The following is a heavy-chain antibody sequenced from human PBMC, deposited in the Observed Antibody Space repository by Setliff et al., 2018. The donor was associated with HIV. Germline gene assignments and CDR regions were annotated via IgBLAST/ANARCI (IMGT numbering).Heavy chain of an antibody. J-gene: IGHJ4*02. V-gene: IGHV4-39*07. Sequence: SETLSLTCTVSGGSISSSSYYWDWIRQPPGKGLEWIGSVFYSGSAYHKPSLKSRVTISVDTSKNQFSLRLSSVTAADTAVYYCARKGYCSSSGCPTPFDFWGQGTLVTVSS. CDR3: ARKGYCSSSGCPTPFDF. CDR1: GGSISSSSYY. D-gene: IGHD2-2*01. CDR2: VFYSGSA.